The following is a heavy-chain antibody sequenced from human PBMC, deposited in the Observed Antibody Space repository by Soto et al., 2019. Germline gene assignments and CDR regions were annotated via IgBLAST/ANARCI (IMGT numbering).Heavy chain of an antibody. V-gene: IGHV1-3*01. J-gene: IGHJ4*02. CDR2: INAGNGNT. CDR1: GYTFTSYA. D-gene: IGHD2-2*01. Sequence: ASVKVSCKASGYTFTSYAMNWVRQAPGQRLEWMGWINAGNGNTKYSQKFQGRVTITRDTNACTAYMEVSSLRSEDTAVYYCARSLVLLTSAIRVGLAYSGQGTLVTVSS. CDR3: ARSLVLLTSAIRVGLAY.